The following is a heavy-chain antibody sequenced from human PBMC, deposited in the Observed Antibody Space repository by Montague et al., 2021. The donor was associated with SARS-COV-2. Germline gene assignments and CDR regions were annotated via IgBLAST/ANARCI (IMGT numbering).Heavy chain of an antibody. CDR1: GGSISSYY. CDR3: ARGSGWMGNAFDI. J-gene: IGHJ3*02. D-gene: IGHD6-19*01. V-gene: IGHV4-59*01. Sequence: SETLSLTCTVSGGSISSYYWSWIRQPPGKGLEWIGYIDYSGSTNXXPSLKSRVTISVDTSKNQFSLKLSSVTAADTAVYYCARGSGWMGNAFDIWGQGTMVTVSS. CDR2: IDYSGST.